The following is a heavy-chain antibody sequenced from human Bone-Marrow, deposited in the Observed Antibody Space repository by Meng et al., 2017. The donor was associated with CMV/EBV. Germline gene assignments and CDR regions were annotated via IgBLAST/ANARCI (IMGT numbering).Heavy chain of an antibody. V-gene: IGHV1-8*03. CDR2: MNPNSGNT. CDR3: ARGPQSYYDFWSGYSTVYYFDY. J-gene: IGHJ4*02. D-gene: IGHD3-3*01. CDR1: GYTFTSYD. Sequence: ASVKVSCKASGYTFTSYDINWVRQATGQGLEWMGWMNPNSGNTGHAQKFQGRVTITRNTSISTAYMELSSLRSEDTAVYYCARGPQSYYDFWSGYSTVYYFDYWGQGTLVTVSS.